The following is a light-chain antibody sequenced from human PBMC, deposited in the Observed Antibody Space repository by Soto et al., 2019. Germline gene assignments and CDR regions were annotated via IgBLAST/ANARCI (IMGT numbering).Light chain of an antibody. CDR2: GAS. J-gene: IGKJ1*01. CDR1: QSVSSSY. Sequence: EIVLTQSPGTLSLSPGERATLSCRASQSVSSSYLAWYQQKPGQAPRLLIYGASSRATGIPDRFSGSGSGTDFTLTISRLEPEDFAVYYCQQYCSSRTFGKGTKVEIK. CDR3: QQYCSSRT. V-gene: IGKV3-20*01.